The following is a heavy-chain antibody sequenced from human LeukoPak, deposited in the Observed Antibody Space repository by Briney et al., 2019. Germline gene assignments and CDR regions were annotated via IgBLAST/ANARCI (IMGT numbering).Heavy chain of an antibody. CDR1: GFTFSSYS. Sequence: GGSLRLSCAASGFTFSSYSMNWVRQAPGKGLEWVSYISSSSSTIYYADSVKGRFTISRDNAKNSLYLQMNSLRAEDTAVYYCARDVLDYYDSSGYYSPFDYWGQETLVTVSS. CDR3: ARDVLDYYDSSGYYSPFDY. V-gene: IGHV3-48*01. D-gene: IGHD3-22*01. CDR2: ISSSSSTI. J-gene: IGHJ4*02.